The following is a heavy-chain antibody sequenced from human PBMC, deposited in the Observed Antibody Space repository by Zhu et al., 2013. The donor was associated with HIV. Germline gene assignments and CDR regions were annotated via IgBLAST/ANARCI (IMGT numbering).Heavy chain of an antibody. Sequence: QVQLQESGPGLVKPSETLSLTCTVSGGSISSSSYYWGWIRQPPGKGLEWIGTIYYSGSTYCNPSLKSRVTMSADTSKSHFSLTLPSVTAADTAMYFLVRVKDCSNTSCYAAYYYMDVWGKGXTVTVSS. D-gene: IGHD2-2*01. CDR2: IYYSGST. V-gene: IGHV4-39*07. CDR3: VRVKDCSNTSCYAAYYYMDV. J-gene: IGHJ6*03. CDR1: GGSISSSSYY.